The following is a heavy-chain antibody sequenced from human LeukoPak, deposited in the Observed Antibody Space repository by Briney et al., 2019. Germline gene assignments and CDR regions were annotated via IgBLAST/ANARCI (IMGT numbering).Heavy chain of an antibody. Sequence: SETLSLTRTVSGGSVSSGSYYWSWIRQPPGKGLEWIGYIYYSGSTNYNPSLKSRVTISVDTSKNQFSLKLSSVTAADTAAYYCASKPRDIVVVPAAMMDYYYGMDVWGKGTTVTVSS. CDR3: ASKPRDIVVVPAAMMDYYYGMDV. CDR1: GGSVSSGSYY. J-gene: IGHJ6*04. CDR2: IYYSGST. V-gene: IGHV4-61*01. D-gene: IGHD2-2*01.